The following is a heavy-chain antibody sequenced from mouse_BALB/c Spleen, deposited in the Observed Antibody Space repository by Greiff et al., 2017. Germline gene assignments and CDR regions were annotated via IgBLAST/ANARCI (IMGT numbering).Heavy chain of an antibody. V-gene: IGHV14-3*02. J-gene: IGHJ1*01. CDR2: IDPANGNT. CDR3: ARYDPYWYFDV. CDR1: GFNIKDTY. Sequence: EVKLMESGAELVKPGASVKLSCTASGFNIKDTYMHWVKQRPEQGLEWIGRIDPANGNTKYDPKFQGKATITADTSSNTAYLQLSSLTSEDTAVYYCARYDPYWYFDVWGAGTTVTVSS. D-gene: IGHD2-3*01.